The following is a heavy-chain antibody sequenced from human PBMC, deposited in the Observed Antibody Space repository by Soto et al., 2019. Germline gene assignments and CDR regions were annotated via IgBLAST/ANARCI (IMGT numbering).Heavy chain of an antibody. CDR1: GGSISSSY. CDR2: IYYRGNT. V-gene: IGHV4-59*01. CDR3: ARVPDLGTWYFDL. J-gene: IGHJ2*01. Sequence: QVQLQESGPGLVKPSETLSLTCTVSGGSISSSYWTWIRQPPGKGLEWIGYIYYRGNTKYNPSLKSRVIMSVDTSKNQFSLNLTSVTAADTAVYYCARVPDLGTWYFDLWGRGTLVTVSS. D-gene: IGHD7-27*01.